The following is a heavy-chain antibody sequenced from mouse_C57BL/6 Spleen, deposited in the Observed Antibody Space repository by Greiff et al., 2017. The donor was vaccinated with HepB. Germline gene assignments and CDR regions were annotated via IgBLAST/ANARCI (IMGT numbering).Heavy chain of an antibody. Sequence: EVQLQESGPVLVKPGASVKMSCKASGYTFTDYYMNWVKQSHGKSLEWIGVINPYNGGTSYNQKFKGKATLTVDKSSSTAYMELNSLTSEDSAVYYCARGRSTVVAHDYWGQGTTLTVSS. J-gene: IGHJ2*01. D-gene: IGHD1-1*01. V-gene: IGHV1-19*01. CDR1: GYTFTDYY. CDR2: INPYNGGT. CDR3: ARGRSTVVAHDY.